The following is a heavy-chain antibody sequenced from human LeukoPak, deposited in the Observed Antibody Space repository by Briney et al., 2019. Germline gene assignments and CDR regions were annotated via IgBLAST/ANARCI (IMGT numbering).Heavy chain of an antibody. D-gene: IGHD2/OR15-2a*01. Sequence: ELIGYTYYSGSTYYNPSLKSRVTISVDTSKNQFSLKLSSVTAADTAVYYCARDLSASAFDIWGQGTMVTVSS. CDR3: ARDLSASAFDI. J-gene: IGHJ3*02. V-gene: IGHV4-31*02. CDR2: TYYSGST.